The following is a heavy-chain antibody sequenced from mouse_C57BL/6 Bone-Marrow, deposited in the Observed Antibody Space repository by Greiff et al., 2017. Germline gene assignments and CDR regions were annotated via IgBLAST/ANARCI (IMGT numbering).Heavy chain of an antibody. CDR2: IYPSDSET. J-gene: IGHJ4*01. V-gene: IGHV1-61*01. Sequence: VQLQQPGAELVRPGSSVKLSCKASGYTFTSYWMDWVKQRPGQGLEWIGNIYPSDSETHYNQKFKDKATLTVDKSSSTAYMQLSSLTSEDSAVYYCARGRGNYARSAMDYWGQGTSVTVSS. CDR3: ARGRGNYARSAMDY. D-gene: IGHD2-1*01. CDR1: GYTFTSYW.